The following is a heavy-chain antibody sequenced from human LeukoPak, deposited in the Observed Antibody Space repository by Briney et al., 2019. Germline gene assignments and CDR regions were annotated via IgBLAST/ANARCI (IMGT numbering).Heavy chain of an antibody. CDR1: GFTFSSYS. J-gene: IGHJ5*02. Sequence: GGSLRLSCAASGFTFSSYSMNWVRQAPGKGLEWVAFIRYDGSNKYYADSVKGRFTISRDNSKNTLYLQMNSLRAEDTAVYYCARGTSSPRSWFDPWGQGTLVTVSS. V-gene: IGHV3-30*02. CDR2: IRYDGSNK. CDR3: ARGTSSPRSWFDP. D-gene: IGHD2-2*01.